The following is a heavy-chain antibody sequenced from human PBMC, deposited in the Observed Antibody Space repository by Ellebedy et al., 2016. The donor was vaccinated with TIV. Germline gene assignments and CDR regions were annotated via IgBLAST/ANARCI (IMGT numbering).Heavy chain of an antibody. CDR1: GFTFSSYW. CDR2: IKQDGSEK. CDR3: ARGTALLWFGEFNWFDP. J-gene: IGHJ5*02. D-gene: IGHD3-10*01. Sequence: GESLKISXAASGFTFSSYWMSWVRQAPGKGLEWVANIKQDGSEKYYVDSVKGRFTISRDNAKNSLYLQMNSLRAEDTAVYYCARGTALLWFGEFNWFDPWGQGTLVTVSS. V-gene: IGHV3-7*03.